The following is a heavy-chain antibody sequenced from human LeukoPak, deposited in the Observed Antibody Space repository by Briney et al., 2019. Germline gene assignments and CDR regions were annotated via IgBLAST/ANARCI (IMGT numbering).Heavy chain of an antibody. V-gene: IGHV3-64*04. Sequence: GGSLRLSCSASGFTFSNYAMHWVRQAPGKGLEFVSGISSTGGNTNYPDSVKDRFSISRDNSKNTLYLQMNSLRAEDTAVYYCAKPQRWLQYGFDYWGQGTLVTVSS. CDR2: ISSTGGNT. CDR3: AKPQRWLQYGFDY. D-gene: IGHD5-24*01. CDR1: GFTFSNYA. J-gene: IGHJ4*02.